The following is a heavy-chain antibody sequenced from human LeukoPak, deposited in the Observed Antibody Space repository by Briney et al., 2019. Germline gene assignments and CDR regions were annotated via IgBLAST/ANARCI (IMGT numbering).Heavy chain of an antibody. CDR3: ARAGMGIAAAVNVGPLTTGPFDY. CDR1: GGTFSSYA. CDR2: IIPIFGTS. Sequence: SVKVSCKASGGTFSSYAISWVRQAPGQGLEWMGGIIPIFGTSNYAQKFQGRVTITTDESTSTAYMELSSLRSEDTAVYYCARAGMGIAAAVNVGPLTTGPFDYWGQGTLVTVSS. J-gene: IGHJ4*02. V-gene: IGHV1-69*05. D-gene: IGHD6-13*01.